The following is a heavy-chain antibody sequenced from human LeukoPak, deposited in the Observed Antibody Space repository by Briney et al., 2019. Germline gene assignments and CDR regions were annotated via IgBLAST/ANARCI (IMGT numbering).Heavy chain of an antibody. Sequence: GRSLRLSCAASGFTFSSYAVHWVRQAPGKGLEWVAVISYDGSNKYYADSVKGRFTISRDNSKNTLYLQMNSLRAEDTAVYYCARDLTYYDILTGLFYWGQGTLVTVSS. CDR2: ISYDGSNK. CDR1: GFTFSSYA. V-gene: IGHV3-30*04. J-gene: IGHJ4*02. D-gene: IGHD3-9*01. CDR3: ARDLTYYDILTGLFY.